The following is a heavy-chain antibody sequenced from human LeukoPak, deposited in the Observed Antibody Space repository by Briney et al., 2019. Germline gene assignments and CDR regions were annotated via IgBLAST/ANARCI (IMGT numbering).Heavy chain of an antibody. D-gene: IGHD3-10*01. V-gene: IGHV4-59*11. Sequence: SETLSLTCTVSGGSISSHYWSWIRQPPGKGLEWIGYIYYSGSTNYNPSLKSRVTISVDTSKNQFSLKLSSVTAADTAVYYCTHSGSYYNEYHFDYWGQGTLVTVSS. CDR1: GGSISSHY. CDR3: THSGSYYNEYHFDY. J-gene: IGHJ4*02. CDR2: IYYSGST.